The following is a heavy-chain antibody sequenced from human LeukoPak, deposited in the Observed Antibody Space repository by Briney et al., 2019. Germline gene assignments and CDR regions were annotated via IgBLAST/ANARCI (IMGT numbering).Heavy chain of an antibody. Sequence: PSETLSLTCTVSGGSISSGGYYWSWIRQHPGKGLEWIGYIYYSGSTYYNPSLKSRVTISVDTSKNQFSLKLSSVTAADTAVCYCARDEGYYYDSSGYYFGYWGQGTLVTVSS. CDR2: IYYSGST. CDR3: ARDEGYYYDSSGYYFGY. V-gene: IGHV4-31*03. CDR1: GGSISSGGYY. D-gene: IGHD3-22*01. J-gene: IGHJ4*02.